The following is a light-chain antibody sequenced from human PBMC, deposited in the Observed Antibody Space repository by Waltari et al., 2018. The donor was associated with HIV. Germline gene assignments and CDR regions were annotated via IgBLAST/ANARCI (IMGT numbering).Light chain of an antibody. Sequence: ELVFTQTPATLSLSPGERATLSYRASQSVSSYLAWYQQKPGQAPRLLIYDASNRATGIPARFSGSGSGTDFTLTISSLEPEDFAVYYCQQRSNWPPYTFGQGTKLEIK. V-gene: IGKV3-11*01. CDR2: DAS. CDR3: QQRSNWPPYT. J-gene: IGKJ2*01. CDR1: QSVSSY.